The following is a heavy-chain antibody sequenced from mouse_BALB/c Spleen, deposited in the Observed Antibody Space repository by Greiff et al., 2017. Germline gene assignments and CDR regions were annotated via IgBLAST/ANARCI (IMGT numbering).Heavy chain of an antibody. J-gene: IGHJ1*01. Sequence: EVKLVESGGGLVQPGGSRKLSCAASGFTFSSFGMHWVRQAPEKGLEWVAYISSGSSTIYYADTVKGRFTISRDNPKNTLFLQMTSLRSEDTAMYYCAREDYGYFDVWGAGTTVTVSA. CDR2: ISSGSSTI. CDR3: AREDYGYFDV. CDR1: GFTFSSFG. V-gene: IGHV5-17*02.